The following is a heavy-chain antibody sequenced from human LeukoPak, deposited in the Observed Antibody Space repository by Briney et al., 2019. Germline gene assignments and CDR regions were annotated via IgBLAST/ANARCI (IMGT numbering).Heavy chain of an antibody. CDR1: GGSFSGYY. Sequence: SETLSLTCAVYGGSFSGYYWSWIRQPPGKGLEWIGEINHSGSTNYNPSLKSRVTISVDTSKNQFSLKLSSVTAADTAVYYCARAHYDFWSGLKGNWFDPWGQGTLVTVSS. CDR3: ARAHYDFWSGLKGNWFDP. V-gene: IGHV4-34*01. CDR2: INHSGST. J-gene: IGHJ5*02. D-gene: IGHD3-3*01.